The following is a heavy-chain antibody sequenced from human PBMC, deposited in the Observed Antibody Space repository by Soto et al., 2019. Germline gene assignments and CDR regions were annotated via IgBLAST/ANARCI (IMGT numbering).Heavy chain of an antibody. Sequence: QVQLVQSGTEVTKPGSSVKVSCKASGGTFRNYPINWVRQAPGQGLEWMGSIFPLTDIPDYAQNFQARLTMSADKSTSTAYMELSRRTYDGTAMYFCARGPLVVLNYFESWGQGTLFTVSS. CDR1: GGTFRNYP. CDR2: IFPLTDIP. J-gene: IGHJ4*02. CDR3: ARGPLVVLNYFES. V-gene: IGHV1-69*02.